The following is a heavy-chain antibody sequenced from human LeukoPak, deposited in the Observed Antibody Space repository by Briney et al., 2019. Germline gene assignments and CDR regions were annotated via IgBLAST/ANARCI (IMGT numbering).Heavy chain of an antibody. CDR3: ARDSGSYSTPFDY. D-gene: IGHD1-26*01. CDR2: INAGNDDT. Sequence: ASVKVSCKASGYTFTNYAFHWVRQAPGQRLEWLGWINAGNDDTKYSQKFQGRVTITRDTSASTAYMELSSLRSEDTAVYYCARDSGSYSTPFDYWGQGTLVTVSS. V-gene: IGHV1-3*01. J-gene: IGHJ4*02. CDR1: GYTFTNYA.